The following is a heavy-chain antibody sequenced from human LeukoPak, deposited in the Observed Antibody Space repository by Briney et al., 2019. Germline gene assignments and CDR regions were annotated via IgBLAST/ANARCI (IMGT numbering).Heavy chain of an antibody. J-gene: IGHJ6*03. CDR1: GFTFSSYA. CDR2: ISGSGGST. Sequence: PGGSLRLSCAASGFTFSSYAMSWVRQAPGKGLEWVSAISGSGGSTYYADSVKGRFTISRDNSKNTLYLQMNSLRAEDTAVYYCAKGCSSTSCYPYYYYYYYMDVWGKGTTVTVSS. CDR3: AKGCSSTSCYPYYYYYYYMDV. D-gene: IGHD2-2*01. V-gene: IGHV3-23*01.